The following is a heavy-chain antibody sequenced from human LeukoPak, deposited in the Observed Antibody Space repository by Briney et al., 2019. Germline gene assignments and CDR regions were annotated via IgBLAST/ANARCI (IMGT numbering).Heavy chain of an antibody. Sequence: PSETLSLTCTVSGGSISSSSYYWGWIRQPPGKGLEWIGSIYYSGSTYYNPSLKSRVTISVDTSKNQFSLKLSSVTAADTAVYYCARDPRIGVAGSGNYFDYWGQGALVTVSS. CDR2: IYYSGST. D-gene: IGHD6-19*01. CDR1: GGSISSSSYY. CDR3: ARDPRIGVAGSGNYFDY. V-gene: IGHV4-39*07. J-gene: IGHJ4*02.